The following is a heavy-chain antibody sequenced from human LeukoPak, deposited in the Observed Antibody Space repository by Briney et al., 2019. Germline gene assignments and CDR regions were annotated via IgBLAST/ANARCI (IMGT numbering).Heavy chain of an antibody. V-gene: IGHV3-9*01. CDR1: GFTFDDYA. Sequence: AGGSLRLSCAASGFTFDDYAMHWVRQAPGKGLEWVSGISWNSGSIGYADSVKGRFTISRDNAKNSLYLQMNSLRAEDTAVYYCVSFYETYWGRGTLVTVSS. CDR2: ISWNSGSI. J-gene: IGHJ4*02. CDR3: VSFYETY. D-gene: IGHD2/OR15-2a*01.